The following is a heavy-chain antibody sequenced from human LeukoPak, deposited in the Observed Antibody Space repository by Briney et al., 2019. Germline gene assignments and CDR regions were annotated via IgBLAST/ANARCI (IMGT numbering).Heavy chain of an antibody. D-gene: IGHD4-17*01. V-gene: IGHV3-23*01. CDR1: GFTFSSYA. CDR2: ISGSGGST. Sequence: GGALRLSCAASGFTFSSYAMSWVRQAPGKGLEWVSAISGSGGSTYYADSVKGRFTISRDNSKNTLYLQMNSLRAEDTAVYYCAKDRRGTTVTVYFDYWGQGTLVTVSS. CDR3: AKDRRGTTVTVYFDY. J-gene: IGHJ4*02.